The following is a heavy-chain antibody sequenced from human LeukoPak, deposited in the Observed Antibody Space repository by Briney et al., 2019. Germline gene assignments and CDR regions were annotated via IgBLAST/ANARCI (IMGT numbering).Heavy chain of an antibody. Sequence: GGSLRLSCAASGFTLSSYAMSWVRQAPGKGLEWVSAISGSGGSTYYADSVKGRFTISRDNSKNTLYLQMNSLRAEDTAVYYCAKDGVNYYDSSGYLDDYWGQGTLVTVSS. CDR1: GFTLSSYA. D-gene: IGHD3-22*01. J-gene: IGHJ4*02. CDR2: ISGSGGST. V-gene: IGHV3-23*01. CDR3: AKDGVNYYDSSGYLDDY.